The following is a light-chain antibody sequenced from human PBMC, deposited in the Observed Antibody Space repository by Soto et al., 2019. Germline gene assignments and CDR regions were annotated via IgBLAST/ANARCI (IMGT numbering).Light chain of an antibody. J-gene: IGKJ1*01. CDR1: QSVSSN. CDR2: GAS. Sequence: EIVMTQSPATLSVSPGERATLSCRASQSVSSNLAWYQQKPGQTPRLLIYGASTRATGIPARFSGSGSGTEFTLTISSLQSEEFAVYYCQQYNNWLSWTFGQGTKVEIK. V-gene: IGKV3-15*01. CDR3: QQYNNWLSWT.